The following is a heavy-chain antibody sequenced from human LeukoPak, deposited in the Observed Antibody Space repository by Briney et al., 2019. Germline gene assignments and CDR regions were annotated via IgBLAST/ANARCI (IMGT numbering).Heavy chain of an antibody. CDR3: ARRAIAEGFDY. V-gene: IGHV3-48*03. CDR2: ISSSGRTI. J-gene: IGHJ4*02. Sequence: GWSLRLSCAVSGFTFSSYEMNWVRQAPGKGLEWGSYISSSGRTIYYADSVKGRFTISRDNAKNSLYLQMNSLRVEDTAVYYCARRAIAEGFDYWGQGTLVTVSS. D-gene: IGHD6-13*01. CDR1: GFTFSSYE.